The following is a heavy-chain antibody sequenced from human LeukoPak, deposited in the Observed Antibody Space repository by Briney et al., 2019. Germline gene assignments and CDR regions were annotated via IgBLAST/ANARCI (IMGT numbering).Heavy chain of an antibody. CDR2: INHSGST. Sequence: SKTLSLTCAVYGGSFSGYYWSWIRQPPGKGLEWIGEINHSGSTNYNPSLKSRVTISVDTSKNQFSLKLSSVTAADTAVYYCARGRYSYGYSNYWGQGTLVTVSS. V-gene: IGHV4-34*01. J-gene: IGHJ4*02. D-gene: IGHD5-18*01. CDR1: GGSFSGYY. CDR3: ARGRYSYGYSNY.